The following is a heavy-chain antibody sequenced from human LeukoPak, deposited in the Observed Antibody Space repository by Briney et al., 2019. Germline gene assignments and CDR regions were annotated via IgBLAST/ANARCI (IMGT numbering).Heavy chain of an antibody. V-gene: IGHV4-4*07. Sequence: TSETLSLTCTVSGGSISSYYWSWIRQPAGKGLEWIGRIYTSGSTNYNPSLKSRVTMSVDTSKNQFSLKLSSVTAADTAVYYCARDSAIVVPAAARFDPWGQGTLVTVSS. D-gene: IGHD2-2*01. CDR3: ARDSAIVVPAAARFDP. CDR2: IYTSGST. CDR1: GGSISSYY. J-gene: IGHJ5*02.